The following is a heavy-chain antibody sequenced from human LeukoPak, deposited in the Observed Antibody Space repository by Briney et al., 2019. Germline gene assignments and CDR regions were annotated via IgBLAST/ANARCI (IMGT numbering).Heavy chain of an antibody. CDR3: ARERDYDTYFDY. J-gene: IGHJ4*02. V-gene: IGHV3-53*01. CDR1: WFTASTHH. CDR2: RQPGNVS. Sequence: SGGSLRLSCAVSWFTASTHHMAWVRQAPGKGLEWVSVRQPGNVSYYADSVTGRFTTSTDSSKNTLFLQMRDLRAEDTALYYCARERDYDTYFDYWGQGTLVIVSS. D-gene: IGHD3-22*01.